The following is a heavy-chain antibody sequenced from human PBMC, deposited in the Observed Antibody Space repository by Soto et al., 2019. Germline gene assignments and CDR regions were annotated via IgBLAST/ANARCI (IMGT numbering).Heavy chain of an antibody. J-gene: IGHJ4*02. D-gene: IGHD4-17*01. Sequence: PSETLSLTCTVSGGSISSYYWSWIRQPPGKGLEWIGYIYYSGSTNYNPSLKSRVTISVDTSKNQFSLKLSSVTAADTAVYYCACYGGNSDFDYWGQGTLVTVSS. V-gene: IGHV4-59*01. CDR3: ACYGGNSDFDY. CDR1: GGSISSYY. CDR2: IYYSGST.